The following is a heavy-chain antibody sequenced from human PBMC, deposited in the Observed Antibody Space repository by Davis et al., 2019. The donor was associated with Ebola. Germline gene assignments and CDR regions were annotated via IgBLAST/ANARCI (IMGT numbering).Heavy chain of an antibody. CDR3: AREYRSFDY. CDR2: ISWNSGSI. J-gene: IGHJ4*02. V-gene: IGHV3-9*03. D-gene: IGHD6-6*01. CDR1: GFTFDDYA. Sequence: PGGSLRLSCAASGFTFDDYAMHWVRQAPGKGLEWVSGISWNSGSIGYADSVKGRFTISRDNAKNSLYLQMNSLRAEDMALYYCAREYRSFDYWGQGTLVTVSS.